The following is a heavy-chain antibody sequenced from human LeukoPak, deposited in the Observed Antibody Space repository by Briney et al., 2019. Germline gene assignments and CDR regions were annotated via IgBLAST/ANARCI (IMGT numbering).Heavy chain of an antibody. Sequence: SETLSFTCTVSGGSISSYYWNWIRQPPGKGLELIGYIYYSGSTNYNPSLKSRVTISVDTSKNQFSLRLSSGTAADTAVYYCARAGGSGTYRFGSFDIWGQGTMVTVSS. J-gene: IGHJ3*02. CDR3: ARAGGSGTYRFGSFDI. D-gene: IGHD3-10*01. CDR2: IYYSGST. V-gene: IGHV4-59*01. CDR1: GGSISSYY.